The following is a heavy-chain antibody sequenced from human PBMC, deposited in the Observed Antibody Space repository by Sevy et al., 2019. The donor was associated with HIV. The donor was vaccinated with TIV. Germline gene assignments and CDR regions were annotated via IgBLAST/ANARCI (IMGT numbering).Heavy chain of an antibody. CDR2: INMDGSST. CDR1: GFTFSSYW. J-gene: IGHJ6*02. CDR3: ARGTRNWSYSYYYGMDV. D-gene: IGHD2-2*01. Sequence: GGSLRLSRAASGFTFSSYWMHWVRQPPGKGLVWVSRINMDGSSTKYADSVKGRFTISRDNAKNTLYLQMNSLRAEDTAVYYCARGTRNWSYSYYYGMDVWGQGTTVTVSS. V-gene: IGHV3-74*03.